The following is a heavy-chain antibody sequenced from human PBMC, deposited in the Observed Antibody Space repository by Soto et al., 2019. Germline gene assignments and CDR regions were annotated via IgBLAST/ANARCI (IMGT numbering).Heavy chain of an antibody. CDR3: ARQPVQERRLRAFDQ. CDR1: GDPITSRYHY. V-gene: IGHV4-39*01. D-gene: IGHD1-1*01. Sequence: QPQLHESGPGLVKPSETLSLTCTVSGDPITSRYHYWGWIRQSPGKGLEWIASVYFRGHVYSNPSLQSRVNVSVDTSKNQFFLTLRSLTATDTAIYFCARQPVQERRLRAFDQWGPGRMVTVSS. J-gene: IGHJ4*02. CDR2: VYFRGHV.